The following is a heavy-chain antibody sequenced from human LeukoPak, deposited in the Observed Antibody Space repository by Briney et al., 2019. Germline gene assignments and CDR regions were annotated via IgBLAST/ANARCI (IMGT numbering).Heavy chain of an antibody. D-gene: IGHD6-19*01. V-gene: IGHV3-74*01. CDR1: GFTFSRYW. CDR3: VRGRRDNSGWYFGSFSDFDY. CDR2: INSVGSST. Sequence: GGSLRLSCAASGFTFSRYWMHWVRQAPGKGRVWDSLINSVGSSTSYADSVKGRFTISRDNAKNTLYLQMNSLRAEDTAVYYCVRGRRDNSGWYFGSFSDFDYWGQGIMVTVSS. J-gene: IGHJ4*02.